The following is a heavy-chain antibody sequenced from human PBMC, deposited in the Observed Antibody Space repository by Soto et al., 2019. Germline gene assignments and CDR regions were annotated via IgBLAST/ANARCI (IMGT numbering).Heavy chain of an antibody. D-gene: IGHD5-12*01. V-gene: IGHV1-18*01. CDR3: ARLFYDVVGPCAFDI. CDR1: GYTFTSYG. Sequence: ASVKVSCKASGYTFTSYGISWVRQAPGQGLEWMGWISAYNGNTNYAQKLQGRVTMTTDTSTSTAYMELRSLRSDDTAVYYCARLFYDVVGPCAFDIWGQGTMVTVSS. J-gene: IGHJ3*02. CDR2: ISAYNGNT.